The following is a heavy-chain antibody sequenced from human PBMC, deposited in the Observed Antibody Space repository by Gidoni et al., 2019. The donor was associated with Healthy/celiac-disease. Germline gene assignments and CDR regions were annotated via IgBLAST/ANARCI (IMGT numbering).Heavy chain of an antibody. J-gene: IGHJ6*03. D-gene: IGHD2-2*01. CDR2: IYYSGST. Sequence: QVQLQESGPGLVKPSQTLSLTCTVSGGSISSGGYYWSWIRQHPGKGLEWIGYIYYSGSTYYNPSLKSRVTISVDTSKNQFSLKLSSVTAADTAVYYCAREVVVVPAADYYYYYYMDVWGKGTTVTVSS. CDR1: GGSISSGGYY. CDR3: AREVVVVPAADYYYYYYMDV. V-gene: IGHV4-31*03.